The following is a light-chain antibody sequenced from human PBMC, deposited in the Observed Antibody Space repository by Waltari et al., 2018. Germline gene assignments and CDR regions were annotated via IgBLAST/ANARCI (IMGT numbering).Light chain of an antibody. V-gene: IGKV1-5*03. CDR3: QQYDNYWT. Sequence: ITCRASQSITNLVAWYQQKPGKAPKLLIYRASNLESGVPSRFSGSGSGTEFTLTISSLQTDDFATYYGQQYDNYWTFGQGTKVEIK. CDR2: RAS. CDR1: QSITNL. J-gene: IGKJ1*01.